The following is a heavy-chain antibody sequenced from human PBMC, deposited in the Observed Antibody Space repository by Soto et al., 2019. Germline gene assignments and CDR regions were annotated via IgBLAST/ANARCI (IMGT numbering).Heavy chain of an antibody. CDR3: ATGAYCSGGSCYSESRYNWFDP. CDR1: GYTLTELS. V-gene: IGHV1-24*01. D-gene: IGHD2-15*01. CDR2: FDPEDGET. J-gene: IGHJ5*02. Sequence: GASVKVSCKVSGYTLTELSMHWVRQAPGKGLEWMGGFDPEDGETIYAQKFQGRVTMTEDTSTDTAYMELSSLRSEDTAVYYCATGAYCSGGSCYSESRYNWFDPWGQGTLVTVSS.